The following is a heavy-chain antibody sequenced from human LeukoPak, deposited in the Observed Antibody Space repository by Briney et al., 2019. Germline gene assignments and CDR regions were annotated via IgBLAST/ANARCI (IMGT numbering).Heavy chain of an antibody. D-gene: IGHD3-3*01. CDR1: GYTFTSYA. J-gene: IGHJ4*02. V-gene: IGHV1-3*01. CDR3: ARVGYDFWSGYENFDY. Sequence: ASVKVSCKAFGYTFTSYAMHWVRQAPGQRLEWMGWINAGNGNTKYSQKFQGRVTITRDTSASTAYMELSSLRSEDTAVYYCARVGYDFWSGYENFDYWGQGTLVTVSS. CDR2: INAGNGNT.